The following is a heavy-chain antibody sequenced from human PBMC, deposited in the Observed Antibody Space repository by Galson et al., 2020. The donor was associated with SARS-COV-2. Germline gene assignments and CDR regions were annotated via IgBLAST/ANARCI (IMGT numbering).Heavy chain of an antibody. D-gene: IGHD3-22*01. V-gene: IGHV5-51*01. J-gene: IGHJ4*02. CDR3: ARHGYYDSSGYYFGLGLFDY. CDR2: IYPGDSAT. Sequence: GGSLRLSCKGSGYSFTSYWIGWVRQMPGKGLEWMGIIYPGDSATRYSTSFQGQVTISADKSISTAYLQWSSLKASDTAMYYCARHGYYDSSGYYFGLGLFDYWGQGTLVTVSS. CDR1: GYSFTSYW.